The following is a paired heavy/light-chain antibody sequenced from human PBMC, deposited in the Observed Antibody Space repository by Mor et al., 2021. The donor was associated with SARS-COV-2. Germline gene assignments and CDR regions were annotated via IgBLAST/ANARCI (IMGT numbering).Light chain of an antibody. Sequence: EIVLTQSPGTLSLSPGERATLSCRASQSVSSSYLAWYQQKPGQAPRLLIYGASSRATGIPDRFSGSGSGTDFTLTISRLEPEDFAVYYCQQYGSPLATFGPGTKVDIK. CDR2: GAS. V-gene: IGKV3-20*01. CDR1: QSVSSSY. J-gene: IGKJ3*01. CDR3: QQYGSPLAT.
Heavy chain of an antibody. CDR3: ARGDVLTLLYSGSYYGGMDV. V-gene: IGHV1-69*01. CDR1: GGTFSSYA. J-gene: IGHJ6*02. D-gene: IGHD1-26*01. CDR2: IIPIFGTA. Sequence: QVQLVQSGAEVKKPGSSVKVSCKASGGTFSSYAISWVRQAPGQGLEWMGGIIPIFGTANYAQKFQGRVTITADESTSTAYMELSSLRSEDTAVYYCARGDVLTLLYSGSYYGGMDVWGQGTTVTVSS.